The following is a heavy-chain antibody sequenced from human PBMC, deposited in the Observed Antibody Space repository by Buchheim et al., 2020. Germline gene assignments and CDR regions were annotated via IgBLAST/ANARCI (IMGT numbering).Heavy chain of an antibody. CDR2: ISGSGGST. Sequence: VQLVESGGGVVQPGRSLRLSCAASGFTFSSYAMSWVRQAPGKGLEWVSAISGSGGSTYYADSVKGRFTISRDNSKNTLYLQMNSLRAEDTAVYYCAKPNCSSTSCRGRGWFDPWGQGTL. J-gene: IGHJ5*02. V-gene: IGHV3-23*04. CDR3: AKPNCSSTSCRGRGWFDP. D-gene: IGHD2-2*01. CDR1: GFTFSSYA.